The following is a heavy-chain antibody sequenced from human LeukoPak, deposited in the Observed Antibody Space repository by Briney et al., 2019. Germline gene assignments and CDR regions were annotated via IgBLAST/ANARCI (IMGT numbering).Heavy chain of an antibody. CDR1: GFTFDDYA. Sequence: GGSLRLSCAASGFTFDDYAMHWVRQAPGKGLEWVSGISWNSGSIGYADSVKGRFTISRDNAKNSLYLQMNSLRAEDTALYYCAIGHHGYSSSHFDYWGQGTLVTVSS. CDR2: ISWNSGSI. D-gene: IGHD6-13*01. V-gene: IGHV3-9*01. J-gene: IGHJ4*02. CDR3: AIGHHGYSSSHFDY.